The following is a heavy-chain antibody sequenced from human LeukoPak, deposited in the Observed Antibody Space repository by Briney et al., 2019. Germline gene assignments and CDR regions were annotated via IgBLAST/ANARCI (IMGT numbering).Heavy chain of an antibody. CDR1: GFNFNSYA. CDR3: ARDHGPRPAAAERDYYGMDV. J-gene: IGHJ6*02. D-gene: IGHD2-2*01. V-gene: IGHV3-30-3*01. CDR2: ISYDGSNK. Sequence: GGSLRLSCAASGFNFNSYAIHWVRQAPGKGLEWVAVISYDGSNKYFADSVKGRFTISRDNSKNTLYLQVNSLRAEDTAVYYCARDHGPRPAAAERDYYGMDVWGQGTTITVSS.